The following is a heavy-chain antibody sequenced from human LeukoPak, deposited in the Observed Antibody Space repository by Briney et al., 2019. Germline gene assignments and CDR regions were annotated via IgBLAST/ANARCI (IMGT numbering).Heavy chain of an antibody. CDR2: IYSGGST. CDR1: GFTVSSKY. CDR3: VVPAATPSGYYYGMDV. D-gene: IGHD2-2*01. Sequence: PGGSLRLSCAASGFTVSSKYMSWVRQAPGKGLEWVSVIYSGGSTYYADSVKGRFTISRDNSKNTLYLQMNSLRAEDTAVYYCVVPAATPSGYYYGMDVWGKGTTVTVSS. J-gene: IGHJ6*04. V-gene: IGHV3-53*01.